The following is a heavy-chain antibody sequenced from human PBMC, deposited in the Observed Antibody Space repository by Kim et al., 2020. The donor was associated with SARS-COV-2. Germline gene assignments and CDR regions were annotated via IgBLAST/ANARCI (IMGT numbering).Heavy chain of an antibody. Sequence: SETLSLTCTVSGGSISSGGYYWSWIRQHPGKGLEWIGYIYYSGSTYYNPSLKSRVTISVDTSKNQFSLKLSSVTAADTAVYYCAREPLGLEPRGGFDYWGQGTLVTVSS. D-gene: IGHD1-1*01. CDR2: IYYSGST. CDR1: GGSISSGGYY. V-gene: IGHV4-31*03. J-gene: IGHJ4*02. CDR3: AREPLGLEPRGGFDY.